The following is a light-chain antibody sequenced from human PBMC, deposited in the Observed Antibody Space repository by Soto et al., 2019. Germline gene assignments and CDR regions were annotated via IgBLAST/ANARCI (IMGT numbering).Light chain of an antibody. CDR3: QQYDNSPPMYT. CDR2: GAS. V-gene: IGKV3-20*01. CDR1: QSVPSSY. Sequence: EIVLTQSPGTLSLSPGERATLSCRASQSVPSSYLAWYQQKPGQAPRLLIYGASSRATVITERFSGSGSGTDFSLTISSLEPEDFAAYYCQQYDNSPPMYTFGQGTQLEIK. J-gene: IGKJ2*01.